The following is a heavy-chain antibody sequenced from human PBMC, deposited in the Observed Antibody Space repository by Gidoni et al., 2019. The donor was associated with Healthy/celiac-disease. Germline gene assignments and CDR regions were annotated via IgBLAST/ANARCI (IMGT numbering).Heavy chain of an antibody. CDR2: INSDGSST. J-gene: IGHJ3*02. Sequence: EVQLVESGGGLVQPGGSLRLSCAASGFTFSSYWMHWVRQAPGKGLVWVSRINSDGSSTSYADSVKGRFTISRDNAKNTLYLQMNSLRAEDTAVYYCARESTFPDAFDIWGQGTMVTVSS. CDR1: GFTFSSYW. V-gene: IGHV3-74*01. CDR3: ARESTFPDAFDI.